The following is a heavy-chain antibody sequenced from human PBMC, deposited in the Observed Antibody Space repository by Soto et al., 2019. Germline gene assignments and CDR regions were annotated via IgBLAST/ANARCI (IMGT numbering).Heavy chain of an antibody. CDR1: GGTFSSYT. J-gene: IGHJ6*03. V-gene: IGHV1-69*02. CDR2: IIPILGIA. CDR3: ARPTRGGVQNYYYMAV. Sequence: QVQLVQSGAEVKKPGSSVKVSCKASGGTFSSYTISWVRQAPGQGLEWMGRIIPILGIANYAQKLHGRVTITADKATSTAYMELSGLRSEDTAVYYGARPTRGGVQNYYYMAVWGKGTTVTVSS. D-gene: IGHD2-15*01.